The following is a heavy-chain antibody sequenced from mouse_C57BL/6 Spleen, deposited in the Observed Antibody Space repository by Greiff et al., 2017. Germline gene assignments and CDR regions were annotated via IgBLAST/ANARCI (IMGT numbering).Heavy chain of an antibody. CDR2: ISYSGST. J-gene: IGHJ3*01. D-gene: IGHD2-4*01. CDR3: ARGGYDYDRAWFAY. V-gene: IGHV3-1*01. Sequence: EVQLQQSGPGMVKPSQSLSLTCTVTGYSITSGYDWHWIRHFPGNKLEWMGYISYSGSTNYNPSLKSRISITHDTSKNHVFLKLNSVTTEDTATYYCARGGYDYDRAWFAYWGQGTLVTVSA. CDR1: GYSITSGYD.